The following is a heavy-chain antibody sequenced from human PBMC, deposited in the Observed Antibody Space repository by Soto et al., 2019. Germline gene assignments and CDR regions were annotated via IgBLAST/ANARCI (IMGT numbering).Heavy chain of an antibody. Sequence: QVQLVQSGAEVKKPGASVKVSCKASGYTFTTYGFSWVRQAPGQGLECVGWVSASNGNTHYSQKFQGRVTITTDTSTSTAYMELRSLTSGDTAVYYCASEPIYYNDGSGYYPLGYWGQGTLVTVSS. CDR1: GYTFTTYG. V-gene: IGHV1-18*04. J-gene: IGHJ4*02. CDR3: ASEPIYYNDGSGYYPLGY. CDR2: VSASNGNT. D-gene: IGHD3-22*01.